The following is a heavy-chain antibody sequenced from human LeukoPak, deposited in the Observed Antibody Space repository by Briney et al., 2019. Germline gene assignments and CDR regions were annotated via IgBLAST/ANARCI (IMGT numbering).Heavy chain of an antibody. J-gene: IGHJ3*02. CDR1: GLSFSGYS. CDR3: ARIIPADAPYGASDI. CDR2: ISGSGDRT. V-gene: IGHV3-23*01. Sequence: GGSLRLSCVVSGLSFSGYSMIWVRQTPGKGLEWVSEISGSGDRTYYPDSVKGRFTISRDNSKNTLYLHVNALRAEDTAVYYCARIIPADAPYGASDIWGQGTMVTVSS. D-gene: IGHD6-13*01.